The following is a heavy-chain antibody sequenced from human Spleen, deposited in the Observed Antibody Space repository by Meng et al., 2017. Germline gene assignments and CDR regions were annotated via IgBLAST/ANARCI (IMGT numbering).Heavy chain of an antibody. CDR3: ARAHMGSGSYSSAFDF. Sequence: SVKVSCKASGGTFSSYTISWVRQAPGQGLEWMGRIIPILGIANYAQKFQGRVTITADKSTSTAYMELSSLRSEDTAVYYCARAHMGSGSYSSAFDFWGQGTMVTVSS. V-gene: IGHV1-69*02. J-gene: IGHJ3*01. CDR1: GGTFSSYT. D-gene: IGHD1-26*01. CDR2: IIPILGIA.